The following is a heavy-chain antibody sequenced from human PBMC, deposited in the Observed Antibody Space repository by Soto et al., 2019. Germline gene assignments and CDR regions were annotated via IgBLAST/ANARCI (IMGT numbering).Heavy chain of an antibody. CDR2: INAGNGNT. CDR1: GYTFTSYA. V-gene: IGHV1-3*01. D-gene: IGHD3-10*01. CDR3: ARAALGIGDFDY. J-gene: IGHJ4*02. Sequence: GASVKVSCKASGYTFTSYAMHWVRQAPGQRLEWMGWINAGNGNTKYSQKFQGRVTITRDTSASTAYMELSSLRSEDTAVYYCARAALGIGDFDYWGQGTLVTVSS.